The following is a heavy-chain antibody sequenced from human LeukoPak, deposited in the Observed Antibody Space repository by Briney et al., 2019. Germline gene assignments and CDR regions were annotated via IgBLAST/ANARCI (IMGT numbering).Heavy chain of an antibody. J-gene: IGHJ3*02. CDR2: ISGSGGST. Sequence: GGSLRLSCAASGFTFSSYAMSWVRQAPGKGLEWVSAISGSGGSTYYADSVKGRFTISRDNAKNSLYLQMNSLRAEDTAVYYCARDSEPFDIWGQGTMVTVSS. D-gene: IGHD1-14*01. V-gene: IGHV3-23*01. CDR1: GFTFSSYA. CDR3: ARDSEPFDI.